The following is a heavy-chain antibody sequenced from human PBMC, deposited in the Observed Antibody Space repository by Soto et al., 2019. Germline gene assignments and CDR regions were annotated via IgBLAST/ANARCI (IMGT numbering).Heavy chain of an antibody. CDR3: AKMYYDSSGKDAFDI. CDR2: ISYDGSNK. D-gene: IGHD3-22*01. J-gene: IGHJ3*02. CDR1: GFTFSSYG. Sequence: PGGSLRLSCAASGFTFSSYGMHWVRQAPGKGLEWVAVISYDGSNKYYADSVKGRFTISRDNSKNTLYLQMNSLRAEDTAVYYCAKMYYDSSGKDAFDIWGQGTMVTLSS. V-gene: IGHV3-30*18.